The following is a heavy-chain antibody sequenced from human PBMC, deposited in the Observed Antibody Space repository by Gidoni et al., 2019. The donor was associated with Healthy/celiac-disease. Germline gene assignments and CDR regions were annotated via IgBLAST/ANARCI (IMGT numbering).Heavy chain of an antibody. D-gene: IGHD1-1*01. CDR1: GFTFSSYA. Sequence: VQLLESGGGLVQPGGSLRLSCAASGFTFSSYAMSWVRQAPGKGLEWVSAISGSGGSTYYADSVKGRFPISRDNAKTTLYLQMNSLRADDTAVYYCAKGSDSLADYWGQGTLVTVSS. V-gene: IGHV3-23*01. CDR2: ISGSGGST. J-gene: IGHJ4*02. CDR3: AKGSDSLADY.